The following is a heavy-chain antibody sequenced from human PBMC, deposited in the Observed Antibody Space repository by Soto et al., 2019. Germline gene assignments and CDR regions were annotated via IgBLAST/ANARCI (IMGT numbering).Heavy chain of an antibody. CDR1: GFTFTSSG. Sequence: SVKVSCKTSGFTFTSSGVQWVRQARGQRLEWIGWIVVASGNTNYAQKFQERVTITRDMSTSTAYKELSSLRSEDTAVYYCAASKGDAADGFDIWGQGTMVTVSS. CDR2: IVVASGNT. V-gene: IGHV1-58*01. CDR3: AASKGDAADGFDI. J-gene: IGHJ3*02. D-gene: IGHD3-10*01.